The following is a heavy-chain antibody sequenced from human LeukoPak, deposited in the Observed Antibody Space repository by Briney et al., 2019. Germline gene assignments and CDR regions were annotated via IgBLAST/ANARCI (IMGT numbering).Heavy chain of an antibody. CDR3: TSRYSSSWYYFDY. Sequence: GGSLRLSCTASGFTFGDYAMSWVRQAPGKGLERGGFIRSKAYGGTTEYAASVKGRFTISRDDSKSIAYLQMNSLKTEDTAVYYCTSRYSSSWYYFDYWGQGTLVTVSS. CDR2: IRSKAYGGTT. D-gene: IGHD6-13*01. CDR1: GFTFGDYA. V-gene: IGHV3-49*04. J-gene: IGHJ4*02.